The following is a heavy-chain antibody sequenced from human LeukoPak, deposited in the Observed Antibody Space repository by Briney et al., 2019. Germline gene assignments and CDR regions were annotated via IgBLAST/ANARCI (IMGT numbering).Heavy chain of an antibody. CDR1: GFSLSGYW. CDR3: ARDPRNVGLAP. CDR2: NNGDGSTT. J-gene: IGHJ5*02. V-gene: IGHV3-74*01. Sequence: GGSLRPSCVASGFSLSGYWMYWVRQAPGKGLMYISRNNGDGSTTNYADVVKGRFTMSRDNVKNILYLQMNSLRVEDTAVYYCARDPRNVGLAPWGQGTLVTVSS. D-gene: IGHD2-15*01.